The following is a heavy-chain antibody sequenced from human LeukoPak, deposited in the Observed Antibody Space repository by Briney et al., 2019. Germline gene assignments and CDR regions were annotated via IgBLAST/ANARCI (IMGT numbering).Heavy chain of an antibody. J-gene: IGHJ3*02. Sequence: PGGSLRLSCAASGFTFSSYAMHWVRQAPGKGLEWVAVISYDGSNKYYADSVKGRFTISRDNSKNTLYLQMNSLRAEDTAVYYCARDADTSYARGAFDIWAKGQWSPSLQ. V-gene: IGHV3-30*04. CDR1: GFTFSSYA. D-gene: IGHD5-18*01. CDR3: ARDADTSYARGAFDI. CDR2: ISYDGSNK.